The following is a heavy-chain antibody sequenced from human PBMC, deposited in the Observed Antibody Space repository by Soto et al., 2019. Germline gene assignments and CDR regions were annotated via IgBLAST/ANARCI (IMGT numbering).Heavy chain of an antibody. V-gene: IGHV4-34*01. D-gene: IGHD3-3*01. CDR3: ARDKKKYSDFWSGTKAWFDH. CDR2: INHSGST. CDR1: GWSFNGYY. J-gene: IGHJ5*02. Sequence: XETRSLTCAVYGWSFNGYYWSWIRQPPGRGLEWIGEINHSGSTNYNPSLKSRVTISVDTSKNQFSLKLSSVTAADTAVYYCARDKKKYSDFWSGTKAWFDHWGQGTLVTVSS.